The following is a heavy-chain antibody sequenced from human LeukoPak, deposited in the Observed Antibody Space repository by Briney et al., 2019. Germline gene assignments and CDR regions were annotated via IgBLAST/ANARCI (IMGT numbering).Heavy chain of an antibody. V-gene: IGHV1-46*01. J-gene: IGHJ4*02. D-gene: IGHD6-13*01. CDR3: ARSSSWYSSLVDAGTFDY. Sequence: ASVKVSCKASGYTFTNYYIHWVRQAPGQGLECMGIINPSGGSTSYAQKFQGRVTMTRDTSISTAYMELSRLRSDDTAVYYCARSSSWYSSLVDAGTFDYWGQRTLVTVSS. CDR2: INPSGGST. CDR1: GYTFTNYY.